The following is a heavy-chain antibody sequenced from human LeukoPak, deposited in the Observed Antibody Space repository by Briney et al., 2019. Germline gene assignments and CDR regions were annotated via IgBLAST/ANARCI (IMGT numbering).Heavy chain of an antibody. D-gene: IGHD5-18*01. CDR2: FSFNGEST. V-gene: IGHV3-23*01. CDR3: AKGGYSNGRYYYYYMDV. Sequence: GGSLRLSCAASGFTFSSYAMTWVRQAPGKGLEWVSSFSFNGESTYYADSAKGRFAISRDNSKNTLYLQMNSLRAEDTAVYYCAKGGYSNGRYYYYYMDVWGEGTTVTVSS. CDR1: GFTFSSYA. J-gene: IGHJ6*03.